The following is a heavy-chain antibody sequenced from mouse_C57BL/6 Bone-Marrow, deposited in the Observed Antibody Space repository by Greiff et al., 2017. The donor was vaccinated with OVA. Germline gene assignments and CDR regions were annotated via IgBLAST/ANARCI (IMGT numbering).Heavy chain of an antibody. Sequence: VKLQESGAELARPGASVKLSCKASGYTFTSYGISWVKQRTGQGLEWIGEIYPRSGNTYYNEKFKGKATLTADKSSSTAYMELRILTSVYSSVSFCARGYGTPFAYWGQGTLVTVSA. CDR2: IYPRSGNT. CDR3: ARGYGTPFAY. J-gene: IGHJ3*01. CDR1: GYTFTSYG. D-gene: IGHD1-1*01. V-gene: IGHV1-81*01.